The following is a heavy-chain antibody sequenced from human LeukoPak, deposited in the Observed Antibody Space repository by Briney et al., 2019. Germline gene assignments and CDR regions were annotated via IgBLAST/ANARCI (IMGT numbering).Heavy chain of an antibody. CDR1: GFTFSSYA. V-gene: IGHV3-23*01. J-gene: IGHJ4*02. Sequence: GGSLRLSCAASGFTFSSYAMSWVRQAPGKGLKWVSAISGSGGSTFYADSVKGRFTISRDNSRNTLYLQMNSLRVDDTAVYYCAREDSDSYGSGSYHNDDCWGQGTLVTVSS. D-gene: IGHD3-10*01. CDR3: AREDSDSYGSGSYHNDDC. CDR2: ISGSGGST.